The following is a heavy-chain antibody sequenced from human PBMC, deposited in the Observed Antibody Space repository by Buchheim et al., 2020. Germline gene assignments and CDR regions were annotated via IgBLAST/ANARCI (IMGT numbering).Heavy chain of an antibody. Sequence: EVQLVESGGGLVKPGGSLRLSCAASGFTFSNAWMSWVRQAPGKGLEWVGRINSKTDGGPTDYAAPVKGRFTISRDDSKNTLYLQMNSLKTEDTAVYYCTTRVPYNWNYEGDDYWGQGTL. V-gene: IGHV3-15*01. J-gene: IGHJ4*02. CDR3: TTRVPYNWNYEGDDY. CDR2: INSKTDGGPT. D-gene: IGHD1-7*01. CDR1: GFTFSNAW.